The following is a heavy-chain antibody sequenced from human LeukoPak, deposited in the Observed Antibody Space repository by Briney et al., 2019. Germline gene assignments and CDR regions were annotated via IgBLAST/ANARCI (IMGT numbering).Heavy chain of an antibody. Sequence: PSETLSLTCTVSGGSISSYYWGWIRQPPGKGLEWIGSIYYSGSTYYNPSLKSRVTISVDTSKNQFSLKLSSVTAADTAVYYCGAEWELLFGPTSRFDPWGQGTLVTVSS. CDR1: GGSISSYY. J-gene: IGHJ5*02. V-gene: IGHV4-39*07. CDR3: GAEWELLFGPTSRFDP. D-gene: IGHD1-26*01. CDR2: IYYSGST.